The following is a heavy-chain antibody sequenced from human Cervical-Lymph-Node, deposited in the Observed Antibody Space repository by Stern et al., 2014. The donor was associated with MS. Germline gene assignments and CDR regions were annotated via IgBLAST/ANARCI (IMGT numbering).Heavy chain of an antibody. CDR1: GFTFSSYA. CDR3: AKSTVTSLSDY. Sequence: EDQLVESGGGLVQPGGSLRLYCAASGFTFSSYAMSWVRQAPGKGLEWVAAISGSGGSTYYAAPVKGRFTISRDNSKNTLYLQMNSLRAEDTAVYYCAKSTVTSLSDYWGQGTLVTVSS. CDR2: ISGSGGST. D-gene: IGHD4-17*01. V-gene: IGHV3-23*04. J-gene: IGHJ4*02.